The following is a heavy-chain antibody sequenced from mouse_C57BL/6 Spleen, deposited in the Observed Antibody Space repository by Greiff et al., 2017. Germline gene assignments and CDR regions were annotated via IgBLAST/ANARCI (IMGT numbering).Heavy chain of an antibody. J-gene: IGHJ4*01. CDR2: IYPRSGNT. V-gene: IGHV1-81*01. CDR3: ARHYDYDLRTSYAMDY. Sequence: QVQLQQSGAELARPGASVKLSCKASGYTFTSYGISWVKQRTGQGLEWIGEIYPRSGNTYYNEKFKGKATLTADKSSSTAYMELRSLTSEDSAVYFCARHYDYDLRTSYAMDYWGQGTSVTVSS. D-gene: IGHD2-4*01. CDR1: GYTFTSYG.